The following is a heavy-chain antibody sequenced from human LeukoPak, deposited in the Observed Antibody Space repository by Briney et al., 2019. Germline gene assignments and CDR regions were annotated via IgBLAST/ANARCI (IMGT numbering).Heavy chain of an antibody. V-gene: IGHV1-18*01. CDR1: VYTNPNYG. D-gene: IGHD3-3*01. CDR3: ASPPKGAFFYCYMDV. Sequence: ASVKVSCKTSVYTNPNYGITWVRQAPGQGLEWMGWISIYNGNTQYAHKFQGRVTLTTDTSTNTVYMDLRSLRSDDTAVYYCASPPKGAFFYCYMDVWGKGTSVTVSS. CDR2: ISIYNGNT. J-gene: IGHJ6*03.